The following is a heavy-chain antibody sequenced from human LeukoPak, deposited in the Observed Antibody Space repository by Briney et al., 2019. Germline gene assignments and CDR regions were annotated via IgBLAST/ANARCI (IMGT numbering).Heavy chain of an antibody. CDR3: AREFYYYDSSGDNWFDP. CDR1: GVSISSYY. Sequence: SETLSLTCSVSGVSISSYYWTWIRLPAGKGLEWIGRIYSGGSTNYNPSLKSRVTMSVDTSKNQFSLKLTSVAAADTAVYYCAREFYYYDSSGDNWFDPWGQGTLVTVSS. V-gene: IGHV4-4*07. J-gene: IGHJ5*02. D-gene: IGHD3-22*01. CDR2: IYSGGST.